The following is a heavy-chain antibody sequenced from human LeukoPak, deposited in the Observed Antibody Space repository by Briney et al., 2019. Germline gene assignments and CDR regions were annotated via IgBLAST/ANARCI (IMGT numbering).Heavy chain of an antibody. CDR3: TRSPRAGYHDAFDI. V-gene: IGHV5-51*01. Sequence: GESLKISCKGSGYSFTTYWIAWVRQMPGEGLEWMGIIYPGDSETRYSPSFQGQVTISADKSITTAYLQWGSLKASDTAMYYCTRSPRAGYHDAFDIWGQGTMVTVFS. D-gene: IGHD5-24*01. CDR1: GYSFTTYW. CDR2: IYPGDSET. J-gene: IGHJ3*02.